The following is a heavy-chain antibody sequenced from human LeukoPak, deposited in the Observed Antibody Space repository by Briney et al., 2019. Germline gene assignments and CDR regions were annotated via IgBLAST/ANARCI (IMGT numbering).Heavy chain of an antibody. J-gene: IGHJ6*02. V-gene: IGHV3-30*04. Sequence: GGSLRLSCAASGFTFSSYAMHWVRQAPGKGLEWVAVISYDGSNKYYADSVKGRFTISRDNSKNTLYLQMNSLRAEDTAVYYCARDCLPPPGGWHFYYYYGMDVWGQGTTVTVSS. CDR1: GFTFSSYA. CDR2: ISYDGSNK. D-gene: IGHD6-19*01. CDR3: ARDCLPPPGGWHFYYYYGMDV.